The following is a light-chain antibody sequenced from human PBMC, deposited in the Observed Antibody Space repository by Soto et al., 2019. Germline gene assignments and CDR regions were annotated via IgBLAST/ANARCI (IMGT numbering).Light chain of an antibody. J-gene: IGKJ4*01. CDR1: QDISNY. V-gene: IGKV1-33*01. Sequence: DIQMTQSPSSLSASVGDRVTITCQASQDISNYLNWYQKKPGKAPKHLIYDASNLETAVPSRFSGSGSGTDFTFTISSLQPEDIATYYCQQYDNLHLTFGGGTKVEIK. CDR2: DAS. CDR3: QQYDNLHLT.